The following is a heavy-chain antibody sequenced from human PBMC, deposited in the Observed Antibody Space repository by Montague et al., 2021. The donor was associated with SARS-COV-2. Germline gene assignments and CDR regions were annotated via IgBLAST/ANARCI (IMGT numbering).Heavy chain of an antibody. Sequence: SLRLSCSASGFPFSSYAMSWVRQAPGKGLEWVSGIVNNGRESFYADSVKGRFVISRDNSDKMVYLQLNSLRAEDTAIYYCAKETAAIGNPLFDSWGQGTLITVSS. J-gene: IGHJ4*02. D-gene: IGHD4-23*01. CDR3: AKETAAIGNPLFDS. CDR1: GFPFSSYA. CDR2: IVNNGRES. V-gene: IGHV3-23*01.